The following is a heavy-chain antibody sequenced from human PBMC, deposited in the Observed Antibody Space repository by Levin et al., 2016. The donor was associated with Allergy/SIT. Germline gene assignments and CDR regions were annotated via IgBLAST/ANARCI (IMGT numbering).Heavy chain of an antibody. CDR1: GGSISSYY. Sequence: SETLSLTCTVSGGSISSYYWSWIRQPPGKGLEWIGYIYYSGSTNYNPSLKSRVTISVDTSKNQFSLKLSSVTAADTAVYYCARERIAGILDYWGQGTLVTVSS. V-gene: IGHV4-59*01. D-gene: IGHD6-13*01. CDR3: ARERIAGILDY. CDR2: IYYSGST. J-gene: IGHJ4*02.